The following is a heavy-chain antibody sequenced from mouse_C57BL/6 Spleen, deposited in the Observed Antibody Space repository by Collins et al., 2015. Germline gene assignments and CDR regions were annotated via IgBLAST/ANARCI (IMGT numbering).Heavy chain of an antibody. CDR1: GYAFSSSW. D-gene: IGHD2-1*01. CDR3: ARGGYYGNPGAMDY. CDR2: IYPGDGNT. V-gene: IGHV1-82*01. J-gene: IGHJ4*01. Sequence: SCKASGYAFSSSWMNWVKQRPGKGLEWIGRIYPGDGNTNYNGKFKGKATLTADKSSSTAYMQLSSLTSEDSAVYYCARGGYYGNPGAMDYWGQGTSVTVSS.